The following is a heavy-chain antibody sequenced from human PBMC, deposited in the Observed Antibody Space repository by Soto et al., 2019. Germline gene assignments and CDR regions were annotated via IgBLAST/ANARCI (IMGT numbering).Heavy chain of an antibody. CDR2: ISYDGSNK. Sequence: QPGGSLRLSCASSGFTFSSYGMHWVRRAPGKGLEWVTVISYDGSNKYYGDSVEGRFTISRDNSKNTLFLQMDSLRAEGTAVYYCARSAGKGGLAAPIDYWGQGTLVTVSS. J-gene: IGHJ4*02. CDR1: GFTFSSYG. D-gene: IGHD6-13*01. V-gene: IGHV3-33*05. CDR3: ARSAGKGGLAAPIDY.